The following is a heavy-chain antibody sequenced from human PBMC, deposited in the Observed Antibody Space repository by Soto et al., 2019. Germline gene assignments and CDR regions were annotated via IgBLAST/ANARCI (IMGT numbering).Heavy chain of an antibody. D-gene: IGHD5-12*01. CDR3: ARDRAGGYSGYGRAFDI. CDR1: GFTFSSYG. V-gene: IGHV3-48*01. J-gene: IGHJ3*02. CDR2: ICSSSSTI. Sequence: GGSLRLSCAASGFTFSSYGMHWVRQAPGKGLEWVSVICSSSSTIYYADSVKGRFTISRDNAKNSLYLQMNSLRAEDTAVYYCARDRAGGYSGYGRAFDIWGQGTMVTVSS.